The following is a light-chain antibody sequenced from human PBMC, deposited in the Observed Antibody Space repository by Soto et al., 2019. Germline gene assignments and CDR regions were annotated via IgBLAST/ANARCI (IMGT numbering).Light chain of an antibody. CDR2: GAS. CDR1: QSVSSSY. J-gene: IGKJ2*01. V-gene: IGKV3-20*01. Sequence: EIVLTQSPGTLSLSPGERATLSRRASQSVSSSYLAWYQQKPGQAPRLLIYGASNRATGIPDRFSGSGSGTDFTLTISRLEPEDFAVYYCQQYGGSPLYTFGQGTKLEIK. CDR3: QQYGGSPLYT.